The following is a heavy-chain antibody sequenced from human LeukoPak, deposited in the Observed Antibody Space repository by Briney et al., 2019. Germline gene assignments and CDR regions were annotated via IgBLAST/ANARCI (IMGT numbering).Heavy chain of an antibody. CDR2: INPNSGGT. CDR1: GYTFTGYY. J-gene: IGHJ6*03. D-gene: IGHD3-10*02. Sequence: ASVKVSCKASGYTFTGYYMHWVRQAPGQGLEWMGWINPNSGGTNYAQKLQGRVTMTTDTSTSTAYMELRSLRSDDTAVYYCARDDGLSMFHYYYMDVWGKGTTVTVSS. V-gene: IGHV1-2*02. CDR3: ARDDGLSMFHYYYMDV.